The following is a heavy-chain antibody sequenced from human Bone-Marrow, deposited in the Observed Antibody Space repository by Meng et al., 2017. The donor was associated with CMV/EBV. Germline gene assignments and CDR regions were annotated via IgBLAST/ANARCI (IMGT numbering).Heavy chain of an antibody. V-gene: IGHV1-69*05. D-gene: IGHD2-2*01. CDR1: GGTFSSYA. CDR3: AIGYCSSTSCYFDY. J-gene: IGHJ4*02. Sequence: SVKVSCKASGGTFSSYAISWVRQAPGQGLEWMGGIIPIFGTANYAQKFQGRVTITTDESTSTAYMELSSLRSEDTAVYYCAIGYCSSTSCYFDYWGQGTLVTGSS. CDR2: IIPIFGTA.